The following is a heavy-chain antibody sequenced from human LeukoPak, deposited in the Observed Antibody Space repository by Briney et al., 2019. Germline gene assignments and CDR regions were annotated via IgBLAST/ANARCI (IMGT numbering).Heavy chain of an antibody. CDR2: IVVGSGNT. CDR3: TAEVPELVRGYIWDP. J-gene: IGHJ5*02. Sequence: SVKVSCKASGFTFSTSAIQWVRQARGQRLEWIGWIVVGSGNTNYAQKFQERVTITRDMSTNTAYMELSSLRSEDTAVYYCTAEVPELVRGYIWDPWGQGTLVTVSS. V-gene: IGHV1-58*02. D-gene: IGHD5-18*01. CDR1: GFTFSTSA.